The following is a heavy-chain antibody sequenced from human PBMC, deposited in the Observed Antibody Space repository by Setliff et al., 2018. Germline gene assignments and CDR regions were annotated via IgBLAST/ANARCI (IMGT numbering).Heavy chain of an antibody. CDR1: GASLRSGSNY. D-gene: IGHD2-21*02. CDR3: ARVFGDNDLPDI. CDR2: IYTDGTT. J-gene: IGHJ3*02. V-gene: IGHV4-61*02. Sequence: TLSLTCTVSGASLRSGSNYWGWFRQPAGKGLEWIGRIYTDGTTNYNPSLKSRVSISADTSKNHFSLRMTSVTAADTAMYYCARVFGDNDLPDIWGRGTMVT.